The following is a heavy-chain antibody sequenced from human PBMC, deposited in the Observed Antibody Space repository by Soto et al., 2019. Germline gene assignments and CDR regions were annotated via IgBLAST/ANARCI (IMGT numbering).Heavy chain of an antibody. J-gene: IGHJ4*02. CDR2: IYYSGST. CDR1: GGSISSGGYY. V-gene: IGHV4-31*03. CDR3: ARLTEQLRTPIFDY. Sequence: SETLSLTCTVSGGSISSGGYYWSWIRQHPGKGLEWIGYIYYSGSTYYNPSLKSRVTISVDTSKNQFSLKLSSVTAADTAVYYCARLTEQLRTPIFDYWGQGTLVTVSS. D-gene: IGHD6-6*01.